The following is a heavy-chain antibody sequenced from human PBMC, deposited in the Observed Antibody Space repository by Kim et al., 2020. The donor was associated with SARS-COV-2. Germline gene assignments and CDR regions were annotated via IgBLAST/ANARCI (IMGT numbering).Heavy chain of an antibody. D-gene: IGHD4-17*01. J-gene: IGHJ5*02. V-gene: IGHV4-34*01. Sequence: SETLSLTCAVYGGSFSGYYWSWIRQPPGKGLEWIGEINHSGSTNYNPSLKSRVTISVDTSKNQFSLKLSSVTAADTAVYYCASAPTVTINWFDPWGQGTLVTVSS. CDR2: INHSGST. CDR1: GGSFSGYY. CDR3: ASAPTVTINWFDP.